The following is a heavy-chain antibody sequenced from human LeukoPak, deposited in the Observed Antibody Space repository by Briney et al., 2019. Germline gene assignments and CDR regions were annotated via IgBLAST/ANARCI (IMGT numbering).Heavy chain of an antibody. V-gene: IGHV3-30*18. D-gene: IGHD2-15*01. CDR3: AKDFFRYSSGGSCYSDY. CDR1: GFTFSSYG. Sequence: PGGSLRLSCAASGFTFSSYGMHRVRQAPGKGLEWVAVISYDGSNKYYADSVKGRFTISRDNSKNTLYPQMNSLRAEDTAVYYCAKDFFRYSSGGSCYSDYWGQGTLVTVSS. J-gene: IGHJ4*02. CDR2: ISYDGSNK.